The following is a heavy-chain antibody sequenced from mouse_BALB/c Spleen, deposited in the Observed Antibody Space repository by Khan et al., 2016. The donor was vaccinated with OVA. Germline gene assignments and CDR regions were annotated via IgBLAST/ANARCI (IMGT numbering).Heavy chain of an antibody. CDR1: GYTFINYW. CDR3: ARRGLRWDFDY. J-gene: IGHJ2*01. CDR2: INPSTGYT. Sequence: QVQLQQSGAELAKPGASVKMSCKASGYTFINYWILWVKQRPGQGLEWIGYINPSTGYTEYNQNFKDKATLTADKSSSTADMQLSSLTSDDSAVYYCARRGLRWDFDYWGQGTTLTVSS. D-gene: IGHD1-1*01. V-gene: IGHV1-7*01.